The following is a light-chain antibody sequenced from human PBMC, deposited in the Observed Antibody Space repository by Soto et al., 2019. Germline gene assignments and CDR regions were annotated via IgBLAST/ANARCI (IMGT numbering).Light chain of an antibody. V-gene: IGKV1-39*01. J-gene: IGKJ2*01. CDR1: QSISSY. Sequence: DIQMTQSPSSLSASVGDRVTITCRASQSISSYLNWYQQKPGKAPKLLIYAASSLQSGVPSRFSGNGSGTDFTLTISSLQPEDFATYYCQQSYSTPGTFGQGTKLEIK. CDR2: AAS. CDR3: QQSYSTPGT.